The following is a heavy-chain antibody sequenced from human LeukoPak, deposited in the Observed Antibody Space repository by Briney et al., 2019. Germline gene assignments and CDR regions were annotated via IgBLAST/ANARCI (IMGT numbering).Heavy chain of an antibody. Sequence: PGGSPRLSCAASGFTFSSYSMNWVRQAPGKGLEWVSSISSSSSYIYYADSVKGRFTISRDNAKNSLYLQMNSLRAEDTAVYYCAREGVIAVAGAFDIWGQGTMVTVSS. CDR1: GFTFSSYS. D-gene: IGHD6-19*01. CDR2: ISSSSSYI. J-gene: IGHJ3*02. CDR3: AREGVIAVAGAFDI. V-gene: IGHV3-21*01.